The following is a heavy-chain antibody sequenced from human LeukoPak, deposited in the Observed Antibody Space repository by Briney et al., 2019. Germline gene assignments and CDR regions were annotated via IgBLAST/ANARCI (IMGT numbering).Heavy chain of an antibody. CDR2: ISGSGGTT. CDR1: GFTFNSYD. D-gene: IGHD3-22*01. V-gene: IGHV3-23*01. J-gene: IGHJ1*01. CDR3: AKPKYYYDSSGYYHFQH. Sequence: PGGSLRLSCAASGFTFNSYDMSWVRQPPGKGLEWVSSISGSGGTTYYADSVKGRFTISRDNSKNTVYLQMNSLRAEDTALYYCAKPKYYYDSSGYYHFQHWGQGTLVTVSS.